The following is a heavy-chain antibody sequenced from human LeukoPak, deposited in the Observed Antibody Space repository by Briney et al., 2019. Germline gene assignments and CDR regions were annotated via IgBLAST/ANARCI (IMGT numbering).Heavy chain of an antibody. V-gene: IGHV1-69*13. D-gene: IGHD5-12*01. CDR2: IIPIYGTA. J-gene: IGHJ6*04. Sequence: SVKVSCKASGGTFSSYAISWVRQAPGQGLEWMGGIIPIYGTANYAQKFQGRVTITADESTSTAYMELSSLRSEDTAVYYCASWWLRPGRHYYYYYGTDVWGKGTTVTVSS. CDR3: ASWWLRPGRHYYYYYGTDV. CDR1: GGTFSSYA.